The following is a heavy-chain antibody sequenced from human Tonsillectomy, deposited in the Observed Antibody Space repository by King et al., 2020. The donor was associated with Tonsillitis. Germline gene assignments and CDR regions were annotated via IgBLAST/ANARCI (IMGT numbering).Heavy chain of an antibody. D-gene: IGHD6-19*01. V-gene: IGHV3-30*18. CDR2: ISYDGNNK. J-gene: IGHJ4*02. CDR3: AKGHSSGWFYFDS. Sequence: VQLVESGGGVVQPGRSLRLSCAASGFTFSRYGMHWVRQAPGKGLEWVAVISYDGNNKYNAGSVKGRFTISRDNSKNTLYLQMNSLRGEDTAVYYCAKGHSSGWFYFDSWGQGTLVTVSS. CDR1: GFTFSRYG.